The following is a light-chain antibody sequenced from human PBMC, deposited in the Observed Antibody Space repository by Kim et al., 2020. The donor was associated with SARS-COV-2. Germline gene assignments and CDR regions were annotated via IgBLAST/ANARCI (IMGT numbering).Light chain of an antibody. CDR2: AAS. V-gene: IGKV1-12*01. Sequence: DIQMTQSPSTLSASVGDRVTITCRASQSITSWLAWYQKKPGKAPKLLIYAASSLQSGVPSRFSGSGSGTDFTLTISSLQPEDFATYYCQQANSFPYSFGQGTKLEI. CDR3: QQANSFPYS. CDR1: QSITSW. J-gene: IGKJ2*03.